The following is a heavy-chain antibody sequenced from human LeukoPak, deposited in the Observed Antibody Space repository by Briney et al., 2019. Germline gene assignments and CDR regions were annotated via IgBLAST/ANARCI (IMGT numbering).Heavy chain of an antibody. CDR2: ISYDGSNK. D-gene: IGHD2-15*01. Sequence: GGSLRLSCAASGFTFSSYAMHWVRQAPGKGLEWVAVISYDGSNKYYADSVKGRFTISRDNSKNTLYLQMNSLRAEDTAVYYCAVGDYCSGGSCYPNYGMDVWGQGTTVTVSS. CDR1: GFTFSSYA. J-gene: IGHJ6*02. V-gene: IGHV3-30-3*01. CDR3: AVGDYCSGGSCYPNYGMDV.